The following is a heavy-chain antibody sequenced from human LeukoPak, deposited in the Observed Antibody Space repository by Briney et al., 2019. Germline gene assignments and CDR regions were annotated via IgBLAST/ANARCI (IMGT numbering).Heavy chain of an antibody. CDR2: ISPDGSTS. J-gene: IGHJ4*02. CDR3: ARGYSSSNDY. D-gene: IGHD6-6*01. V-gene: IGHV3-74*01. CDR1: GFTFRSYW. Sequence: GXSLRLSCAASGFTFRSYWMHWVRQAPGKGVGWVSRISPDGSTSAYADSVKGRLTIYRDKAKNTLYVQMNSLRAEDTAVYYCARGYSSSNDYWGQGTLVTVSS.